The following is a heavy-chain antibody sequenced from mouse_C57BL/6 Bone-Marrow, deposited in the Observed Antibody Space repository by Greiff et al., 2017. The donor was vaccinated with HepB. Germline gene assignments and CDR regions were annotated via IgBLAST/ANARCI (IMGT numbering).Heavy chain of an antibody. Sequence: QVHVKQPGAELVKPGASVKVSCKASGYTFTSYWMHWVKQRPGQGLEWIGRIHPSDSDTNYNQKFKGKATLTVDKSSSTAYMQLSSLTSEDSAVYYCAIATTVVASPAWFAYWGQGTLVTVSA. CDR1: GYTFTSYW. V-gene: IGHV1-74*01. CDR2: IHPSDSDT. CDR3: AIATTVVASPAWFAY. J-gene: IGHJ3*01. D-gene: IGHD1-1*01.